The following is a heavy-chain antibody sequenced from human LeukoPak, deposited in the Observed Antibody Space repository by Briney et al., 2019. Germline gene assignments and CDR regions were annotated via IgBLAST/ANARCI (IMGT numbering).Heavy chain of an antibody. CDR2: IRYRSRSYTT. V-gene: IGHV3-72*01. D-gene: IGHD3-10*02. CDR1: GFTFSDHY. J-gene: IGHJ3*02. CDR3: ARVGNYYVHRVFSSDAFDI. Sequence: GGSLRLSCAASGFTFSDHYMDWVRQAPGKGLQWVARIRYRSRSYTTQYAPSVRARFTIARHDTENSLFLQMNSLSTEDTAVYFCARVGNYYVHRVFSSDAFDISGQGTMVTVAS.